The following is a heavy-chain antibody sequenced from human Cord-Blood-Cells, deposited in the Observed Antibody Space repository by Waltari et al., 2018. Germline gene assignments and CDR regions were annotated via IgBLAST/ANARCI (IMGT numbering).Heavy chain of an antibody. CDR3: ARAPIFSTSCYHY. Sequence: QVQLVQSGAEVKKPGASVKVSCKASGYTFTSYAMHWVRQAPGQRLEWMGWINAGNGNTKYSQKFQGRVTITRDTSASTAYMELSSLRSEDTAVYYCARAPIFSTSCYHYWGQGTLVTVSS. J-gene: IGHJ4*02. CDR1: GYTFTSYA. V-gene: IGHV1-3*01. D-gene: IGHD2-2*01. CDR2: INAGNGNT.